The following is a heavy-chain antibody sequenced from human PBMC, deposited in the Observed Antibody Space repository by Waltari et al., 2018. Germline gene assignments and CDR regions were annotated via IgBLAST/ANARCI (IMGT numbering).Heavy chain of an antibody. V-gene: IGHV3-7*04. CDR1: GFTFSNSW. D-gene: IGHD2-21*02. CDR3: ARGVTTVEC. J-gene: IGHJ4*02. CDR2: IKQDGGEK. Sequence: EVQLVESGGGLVQPGGSLRLSCSGSGFTFSNSWMSWVRQASGKGVEWVARIKQDGGEKYYVDSMKGRFTISRDNDNNSLFLQMDSLRVEDTAVYYCARGVTTVECWGQGALVTVSS.